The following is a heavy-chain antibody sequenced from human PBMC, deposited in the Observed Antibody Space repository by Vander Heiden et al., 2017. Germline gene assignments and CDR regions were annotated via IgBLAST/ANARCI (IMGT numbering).Heavy chain of an antibody. Sequence: EVHLLESGGGLVQPGRSLRLSCAASGFTLDDYAMHWVRQAPGKGLEWVSGISWNSGSIGYADSVKGRYTISRDNAKNSLYLQMNSLRAEDTALYYCAKGRYSSSWDDPFDYWGQGTLVTVSS. V-gene: IGHV3-9*01. CDR1: GFTLDDYA. CDR2: ISWNSGSI. J-gene: IGHJ4*02. D-gene: IGHD6-13*01. CDR3: AKGRYSSSWDDPFDY.